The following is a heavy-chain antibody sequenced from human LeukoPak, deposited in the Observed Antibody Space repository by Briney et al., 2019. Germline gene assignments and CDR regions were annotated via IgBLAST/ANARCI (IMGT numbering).Heavy chain of an antibody. CDR2: ISGSGGST. Sequence: GGSLRPSCAASGFTFSSYAMSWVRQAPGEGLEWVSAISGSGGSTYYADSVKGRFTISRDNSKNTLYLQMNSLRAEDTAVYYCAKGPLYGSGTDYWGQGTLVTVSS. CDR3: AKGPLYGSGTDY. CDR1: GFTFSSYA. V-gene: IGHV3-23*01. J-gene: IGHJ4*02. D-gene: IGHD3-10*01.